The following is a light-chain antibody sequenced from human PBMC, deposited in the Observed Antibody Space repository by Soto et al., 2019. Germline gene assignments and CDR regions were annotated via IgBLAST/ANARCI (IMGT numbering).Light chain of an antibody. CDR1: SSDVGGYNY. J-gene: IGLJ3*02. Sequence: QSALTQSASASGSPGQSITISCTGTSSDVGGYNYVSWYQQHPGKAPKLMIYEVSNRPSGVSNRFFGSKSGNTASLTISGLQTEDEADYYCSSFTSINTWVFGGGTKLTVL. CDR3: SSFTSINTWV. CDR2: EVS. V-gene: IGLV2-14*01.